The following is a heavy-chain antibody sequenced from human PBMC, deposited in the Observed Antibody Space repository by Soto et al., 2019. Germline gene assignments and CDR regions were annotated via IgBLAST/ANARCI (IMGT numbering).Heavy chain of an antibody. CDR3: AADGRFLEWLLIGAFDI. Sequence: SVKVSCKASGFTFTSSAVQWVRQARGQRFEWIGWIVVGSGNTNYAQKFQERVTITRDMSTSTAYMELSSLRSEDTAVYYCAADGRFLEWLLIGAFDIWGQGTMVTVSS. D-gene: IGHD3-3*01. CDR2: IVVGSGNT. CDR1: GFTFTSSA. J-gene: IGHJ3*02. V-gene: IGHV1-58*01.